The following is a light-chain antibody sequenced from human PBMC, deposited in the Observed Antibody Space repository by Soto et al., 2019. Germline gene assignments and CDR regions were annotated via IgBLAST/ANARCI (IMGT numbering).Light chain of an antibody. Sequence: DIQMTQSPSILSASVGDRVTITCRASQSISSWLAWYQQKPGKAPNLLIHKASHLESGVPSRFSGGGSGTDFSLTISSLQPEDFATYYCKQSRSFPLTFGGGTKVDIK. V-gene: IGKV1-5*03. CDR2: KAS. J-gene: IGKJ4*01. CDR1: QSISSW. CDR3: KQSRSFPLT.